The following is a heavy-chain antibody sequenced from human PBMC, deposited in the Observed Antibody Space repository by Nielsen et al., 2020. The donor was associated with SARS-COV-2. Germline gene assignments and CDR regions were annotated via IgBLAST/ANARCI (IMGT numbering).Heavy chain of an antibody. V-gene: IGHV3-33*01. CDR2: IWYDGSNK. Sequence: GESLKISCAASGFTFSSYGMHWVRQAPGKGLEWVAVIWYDGSNKYYADSVKGRFTISRDNSKNTLYLQMNSLRAEDTAVYYCARAYGSGLGDPWGQGTLVTVSS. J-gene: IGHJ5*02. CDR1: GFTFSSYG. CDR3: ARAYGSGLGDP. D-gene: IGHD3-10*01.